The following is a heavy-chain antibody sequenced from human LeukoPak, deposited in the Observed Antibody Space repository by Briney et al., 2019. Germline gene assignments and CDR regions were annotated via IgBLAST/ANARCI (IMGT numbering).Heavy chain of an antibody. CDR1: GFTFSSYA. Sequence: GGSLTLSCAASGFTFSSYAMSWVPQAPGKGLEWVSAISGRGGSTYHADSVKGRFTISRDNYKNTLYPQMNSLRAEDTAVYYCAKYQLLAVHNADYYYYGMDVWGKGTTVTVSS. V-gene: IGHV3-23*01. CDR3: AKYQLLAVHNADYYYYGMDV. J-gene: IGHJ6*04. D-gene: IGHD2-2*01. CDR2: ISGRGGST.